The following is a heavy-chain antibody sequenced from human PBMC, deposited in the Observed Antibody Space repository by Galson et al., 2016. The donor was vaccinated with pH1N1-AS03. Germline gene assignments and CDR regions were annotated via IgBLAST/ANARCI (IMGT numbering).Heavy chain of an antibody. J-gene: IGHJ5*02. Sequence: IGYIYANGATNHNPSLKSRVTLSLDTSRNQFSLRLSSVAAADTAVYYRAARSIDGFNKSLGSWGQGTLVTVSS. D-gene: IGHD5-24*01. CDR3: AARSIDGFNKSLGS. V-gene: IGHV4-4*09. CDR2: IYANGAT.